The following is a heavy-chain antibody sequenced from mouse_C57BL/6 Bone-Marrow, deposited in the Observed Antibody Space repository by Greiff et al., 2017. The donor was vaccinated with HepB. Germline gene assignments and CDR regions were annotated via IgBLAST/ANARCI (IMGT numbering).Heavy chain of an antibody. Sequence: EVMLVESGGGLVQPGGSLKLSCAASGFTFSDYYMYWVRQTPEKRLEWVAYISSGGGSTYYPDTVKGRFTISRDNAKNTLYLQMSRLKSEDTAMYYCARQGQLRLPWFAYWGQGTLVTVSA. CDR1: GFTFSDYY. CDR2: ISSGGGST. J-gene: IGHJ3*01. V-gene: IGHV5-12*01. D-gene: IGHD3-2*02. CDR3: ARQGQLRLPWFAY.